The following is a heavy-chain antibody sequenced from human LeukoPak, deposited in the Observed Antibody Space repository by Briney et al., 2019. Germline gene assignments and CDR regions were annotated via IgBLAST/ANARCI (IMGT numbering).Heavy chain of an antibody. CDR2: INHSGST. CDR3: ARGLTVTPFDP. J-gene: IGHJ5*02. D-gene: IGHD4-17*01. CDR1: GGSISSSSYY. V-gene: IGHV4-39*07. Sequence: SETLSLTCTVSGGSISSSSYYWGWIRQPPGKGLEWIGEINHSGSTNYNPSLKSRVTISVDTSKNQFSLKLSSVTAADTAVYYCARGLTVTPFDPWGQGTLVTVSS.